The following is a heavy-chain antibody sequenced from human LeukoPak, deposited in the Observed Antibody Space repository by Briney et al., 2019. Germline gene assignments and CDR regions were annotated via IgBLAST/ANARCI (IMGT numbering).Heavy chain of an antibody. Sequence: PGGSLRLSCAGSGFTFSSHWMTWVRQTPGKGLEWVASIKHDGSEKNYVDSVKGRFTISRDNAKNSLYVEMNNLGGEDTAVYYCARDNFDWRPLDCWGQGTLVTVSS. CDR3: ARDNFDWRPLDC. V-gene: IGHV3-7*03. D-gene: IGHD3-9*01. CDR2: IKHDGSEK. J-gene: IGHJ4*02. CDR1: GFTFSSHW.